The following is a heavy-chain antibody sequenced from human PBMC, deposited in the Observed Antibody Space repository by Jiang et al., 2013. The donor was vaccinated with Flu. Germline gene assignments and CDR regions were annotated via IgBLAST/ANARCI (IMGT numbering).Heavy chain of an antibody. Sequence: MSWVRQAPGKGLEWVSATSGNGDGRHYADSVKGRFTISRDNSKNTLSLQINSLRAEDTAVYYCAKLTDYFDSSGYFDYWGQGTLVTVSS. V-gene: IGHV3-23*01. CDR3: AKLTDYFDSSGYFDY. D-gene: IGHD3-22*01. J-gene: IGHJ4*02. CDR2: TSGNGDGR.